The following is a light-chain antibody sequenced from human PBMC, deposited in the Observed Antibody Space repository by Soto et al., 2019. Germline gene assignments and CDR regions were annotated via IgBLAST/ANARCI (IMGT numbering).Light chain of an antibody. Sequence: QSAVTQPASVSGSPGQSITISCPGTSSDGGGYDYVSWYQLHPGKAPKLMVFEISNRPSGVSYRFSGSKSGNTASLTISGRQAEDEADYFCSSYSFSTAYLFGTGPKVTVL. V-gene: IGLV2-14*01. CDR3: SSYSFSTAYL. J-gene: IGLJ1*01. CDR2: EIS. CDR1: SSDGGGYDY.